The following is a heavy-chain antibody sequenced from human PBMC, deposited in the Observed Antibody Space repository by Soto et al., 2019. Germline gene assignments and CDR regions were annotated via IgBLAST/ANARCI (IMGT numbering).Heavy chain of an antibody. J-gene: IGHJ4*02. D-gene: IGHD2-15*01. V-gene: IGHV3-30-3*01. Sequence: QVQLVESGGGVVQPGRSLRLSCAASGFTFSSDAMHWVRQAPGKGLEWVAVISYDGSNKYYADSVKGRFTISRDISKNTLYLQMNSLRAEDTAVYYCARAGGLLLDYWGQGTLVTVSS. CDR3: ARAGGLLLDY. CDR1: GFTFSSDA. CDR2: ISYDGSNK.